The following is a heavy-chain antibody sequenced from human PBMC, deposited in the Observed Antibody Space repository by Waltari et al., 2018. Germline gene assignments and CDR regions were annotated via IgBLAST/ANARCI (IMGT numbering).Heavy chain of an antibody. V-gene: IGHV5-51*03. CDR2: IYPGASDT. CDR3: ARRPDYGGNPWDY. J-gene: IGHJ4*02. Sequence: EVQLVQSGAEVKKPGESLKISCKGSGYSFTSYWIGWVRQMPGKGLEWMGVIYPGASDTRYRPSFQGQVTMSADKSISTAYLQWSSLKASDTAMYYCARRPDYGGNPWDYWGQGTLVTVSS. D-gene: IGHD2-15*01. CDR1: GYSFTSYW.